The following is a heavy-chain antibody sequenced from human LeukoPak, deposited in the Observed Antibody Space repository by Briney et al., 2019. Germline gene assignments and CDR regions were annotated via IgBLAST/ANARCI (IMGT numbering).Heavy chain of an antibody. D-gene: IGHD3-10*01. CDR1: GFTFSNYA. V-gene: IGHV3-23*01. CDR3: ASFPEYASGYAFDI. J-gene: IGHJ3*02. CDR2: INGNGGST. Sequence: GGSLRFSCAASGFTFSNYAMSWVRQAPGKGLEWVSGINGNGGSTYNADSVKGRFTISRDNAKNSLYLQMNSLRAEDTAVYYCASFPEYASGYAFDIWGQGTMVTVSS.